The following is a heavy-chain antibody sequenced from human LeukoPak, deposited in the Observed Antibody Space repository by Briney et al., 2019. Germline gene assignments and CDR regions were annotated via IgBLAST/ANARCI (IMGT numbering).Heavy chain of an antibody. J-gene: IGHJ4*02. Sequence: PGGSLRLSCVASGFSFSDYWMSWVRQAPGKGPEWLSAISPTTGTTLYADSVKDRFTISRDNSKNTLFLHMNSLRAEDTAVYYCATKTSNGDRYFDYWGQGHLVTVSS. CDR3: ATKTSNGDRYFDY. D-gene: IGHD4-17*01. CDR1: GFSFSDYW. CDR2: ISPTTGTT. V-gene: IGHV3-23*01.